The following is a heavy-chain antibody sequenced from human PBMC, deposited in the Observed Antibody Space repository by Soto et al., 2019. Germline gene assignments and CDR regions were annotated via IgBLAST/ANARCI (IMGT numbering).Heavy chain of an antibody. J-gene: IGHJ5*02. CDR2: VRSKANSHAT. D-gene: IGHD6-19*01. CDR3: TRPGYSSGGYEL. Sequence: EVQLVESGGGLVQPGGSLKLSCAVSGFSFSGSAIHWVRQASGKGLEWIGRVRSKANSHATAYAASVKGRFTISRDDSKNTAYLQMNSLKTEDTAVYYCTRPGYSSGGYELWGQGTRVTVSS. CDR1: GFSFSGSA. V-gene: IGHV3-73*02.